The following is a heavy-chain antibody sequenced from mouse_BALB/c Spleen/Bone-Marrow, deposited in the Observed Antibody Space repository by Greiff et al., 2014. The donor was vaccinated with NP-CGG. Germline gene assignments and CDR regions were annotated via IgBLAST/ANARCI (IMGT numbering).Heavy chain of an antibody. CDR2: IDPSDSET. V-gene: IGHV1-61*01. CDR3: TRKYGKGGDF. CDR1: GYTFTGYW. J-gene: IGHJ2*01. Sequence: QVQLKESGAELVRPGASVKLSCKASGYTFTGYWMNWMKQRPGQGLEWIGMIDPSDSETHYNQMFRDKATLTVDKSSSTAYMQLSSLTSEDSAVYYCTRKYGKGGDFWGQGTTLTVSS. D-gene: IGHD2-10*02.